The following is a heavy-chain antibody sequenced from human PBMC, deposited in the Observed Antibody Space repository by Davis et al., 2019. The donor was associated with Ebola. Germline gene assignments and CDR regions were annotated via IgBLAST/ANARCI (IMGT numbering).Heavy chain of an antibody. CDR2: MNPNSGNT. Sequence: ASVKVSCKASGYTFTSYDINWVRQATGQGLEWMGWMNPNSGNTGYAQKFQGRVTITRNTSISTAYMELSSLRSEDTAVYYCARGIRYYDYIWGSYREYYFDYWGQGTLVTVSS. CDR3: ARGIRYYDYIWGSYREYYFDY. J-gene: IGHJ4*02. CDR1: GYTFTSYD. D-gene: IGHD3-16*02. V-gene: IGHV1-8*03.